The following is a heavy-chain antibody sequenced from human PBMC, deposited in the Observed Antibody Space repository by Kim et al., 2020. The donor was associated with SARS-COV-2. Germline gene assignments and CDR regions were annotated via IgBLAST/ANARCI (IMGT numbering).Heavy chain of an antibody. CDR1: GFTFDTFDDYA. D-gene: IGHD2-2*01. V-gene: IGHV3-43*02. CDR3: AKDTVIVAAATSAF. Sequence: GGSLRLSCAASGFTFDTFDDYAMHWVRQAPGKGLEWVSLISGDGHSPYYADSVKGRFTISRDNSKNSLYLQMNSLTTDDTAFYYCAKDTVIVAAATSAF. J-gene: IGHJ3*01. CDR2: ISGDGHSP.